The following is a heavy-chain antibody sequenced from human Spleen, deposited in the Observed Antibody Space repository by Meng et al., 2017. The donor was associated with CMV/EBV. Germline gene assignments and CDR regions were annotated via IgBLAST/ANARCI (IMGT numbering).Heavy chain of an antibody. J-gene: IGHJ5*02. D-gene: IGHD3-10*01. CDR1: FSGSY. Sequence: FSGSYWSWIRQPPGKGLEWIGEINHSGDTKYHPSLTSRVTISVDTSKNQFSLKLKSVTAADTAVYYCARGRITMVRGLIVSGRNWFDPWGQGTLVTVSS. V-gene: IGHV4-34*01. CDR2: INHSGDT. CDR3: ARGRITMVRGLIVSGRNWFDP.